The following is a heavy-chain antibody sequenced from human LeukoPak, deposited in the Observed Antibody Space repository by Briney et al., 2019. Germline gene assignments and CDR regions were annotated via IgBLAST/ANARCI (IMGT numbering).Heavy chain of an antibody. J-gene: IGHJ4*02. CDR2: ISGSGGST. CDR3: ARGIDEWLYLNY. CDR1: GFTFSSYA. V-gene: IGHV3-23*01. Sequence: PGGSLRLSCAASGFTFSSYAMSWVRQAPGKGLEWVSAISGSGGSTYYAESVKGRFTISRDNSKNRLYLQMNGLRAEDTAVYYCARGIDEWLYLNYWGQGALVTVSS. D-gene: IGHD3-3*01.